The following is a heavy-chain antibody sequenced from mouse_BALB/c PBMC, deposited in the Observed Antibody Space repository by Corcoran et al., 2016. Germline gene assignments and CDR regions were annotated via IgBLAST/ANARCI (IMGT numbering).Heavy chain of an antibody. Sequence: EDQLQQSGAELVKPGASVKLSCTASGFNITDTYMHWVKQRPEQGLEWIGRIDPANGNTKYDPKFQGKATITADTSSNTAYLQHSSLTSEDTSVYYCASWDWYVDVWGAGTTVTVSS. CDR3: ASWDWYVDV. D-gene: IGHD4-1*01. V-gene: IGHV14-3*02. CDR2: IDPANGNT. CDR1: GFNITDTY. J-gene: IGHJ1*01.